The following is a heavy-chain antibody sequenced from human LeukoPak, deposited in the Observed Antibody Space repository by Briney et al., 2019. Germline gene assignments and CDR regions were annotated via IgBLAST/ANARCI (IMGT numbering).Heavy chain of an antibody. CDR1: GYTFTSYA. Sequence: ASVKVSCKASGYTFTSYAMHRVRQAPGQRLEWMGWINAGNGNTKYSQKFQGRVTITRDTSASTAYMELSSLRSEDTAVYYCARDRAPYCSGGSCYWDDYWGQGTLVTVSS. V-gene: IGHV1-3*01. D-gene: IGHD2-15*01. CDR3: ARDRAPYCSGGSCYWDDY. J-gene: IGHJ4*02. CDR2: INAGNGNT.